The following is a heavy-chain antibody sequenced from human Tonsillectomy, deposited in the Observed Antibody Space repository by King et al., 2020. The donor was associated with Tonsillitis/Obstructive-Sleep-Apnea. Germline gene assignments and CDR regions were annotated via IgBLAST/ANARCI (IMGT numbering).Heavy chain of an antibody. CDR3: ARDGVTTGYYMDV. D-gene: IGHD4-17*01. CDR2: ISAYNENT. J-gene: IGHJ6*03. Sequence: QLVQSGAEVKKPGASVKVSCEASGYCFTSYGITWVRQAPGQGLEWVGWISAYNENTNCAQKLQGRVTMTTDTSTSTAYLELRSLRSDDTAVYYCARDGVTTGYYMDVWGKGTTVTVSS. V-gene: IGHV1-18*01. CDR1: GYCFTSYG.